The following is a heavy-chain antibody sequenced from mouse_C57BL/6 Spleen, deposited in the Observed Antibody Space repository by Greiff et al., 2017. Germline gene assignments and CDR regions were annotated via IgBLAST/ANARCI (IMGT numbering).Heavy chain of an antibody. CDR1: GFTFSSYG. CDR3: ARNPGDY. CDR2: ISSGGSYT. V-gene: IGHV5-6*01. Sequence: EVQGVESGGDLVKPGGSLKLSCAASGFTFSSYGMSWVRQTPDKRLEWVATISSGGSYTYYPDSVKGRFTISRDNAKNTLYLQMSSLKSEDTAMYYCARNPGDYWGQGTSVTVSS. J-gene: IGHJ4*01.